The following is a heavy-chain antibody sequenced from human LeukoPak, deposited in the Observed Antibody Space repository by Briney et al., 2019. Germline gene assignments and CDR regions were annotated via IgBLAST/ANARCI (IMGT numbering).Heavy chain of an antibody. V-gene: IGHV3-23*01. Sequence: GGSLRLSCAASGFAFRGCAMSWVREAPGGALEWFSAMWDSGGSTYYADSVKGRFTISRDNSQNTLSLQMNSLRADDTAVYYCAKGSLAVRPYYFDYWGQGSLVTVSS. CDR3: AKGSLAVRPYYFDY. CDR1: GFAFRGCA. D-gene: IGHD6-6*01. CDR2: MWDSGGST. J-gene: IGHJ4*02.